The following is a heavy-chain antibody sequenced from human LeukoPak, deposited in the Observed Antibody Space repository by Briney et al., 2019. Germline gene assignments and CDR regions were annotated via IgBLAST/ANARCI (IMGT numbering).Heavy chain of an antibody. CDR3: ARENYDSSGYYYRFDY. J-gene: IGHJ4*02. D-gene: IGHD3-22*01. Sequence: PSETLSLTCTASGGSISSYYWSWIRQPPGKGLEWIGYIYYSGSTNYNPSLKSRVTISVDTSKNQFSLKLSSVTAADTAVYYCARENYDSSGYYYRFDYWGQGTLVTVSS. CDR2: IYYSGST. CDR1: GGSISSYY. V-gene: IGHV4-59*01.